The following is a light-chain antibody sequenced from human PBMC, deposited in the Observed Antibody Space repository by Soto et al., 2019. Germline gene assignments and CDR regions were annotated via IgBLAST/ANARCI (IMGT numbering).Light chain of an antibody. J-gene: IGKJ3*01. CDR3: KQYDSSLFT. Sequence: ESVLTQFPGTLSLSPGEGATLSCRASQSVSSSYLAWYQQKPGHAPRLLIYGASSRATGIPDRFSGSGSGTDFTLTISRLEPEVFGVYYCKQYDSSLFTFGPGIKVDIK. CDR1: QSVSSSY. V-gene: IGKV3-20*01. CDR2: GAS.